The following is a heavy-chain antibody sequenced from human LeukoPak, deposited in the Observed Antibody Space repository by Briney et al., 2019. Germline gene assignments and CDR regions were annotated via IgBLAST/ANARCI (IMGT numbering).Heavy chain of an antibody. CDR2: ISSSSSTI. J-gene: IGHJ4*02. D-gene: IGHD1-26*01. CDR3: ARDYGSYYVY. V-gene: IGHV3-48*01. Sequence: GGSLRLSCAASGFTFSSYSMNWVRQAPGKGLEWVSYISSSSSTIYYADSVKGRFTISRDNAKNSLYLQMNSLRAEDTAVYYCARDYGSYYVYWGQGTLVTVSS. CDR1: GFTFSSYS.